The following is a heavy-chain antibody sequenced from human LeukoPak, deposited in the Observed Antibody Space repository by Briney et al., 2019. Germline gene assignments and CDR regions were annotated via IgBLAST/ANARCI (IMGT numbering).Heavy chain of an antibody. J-gene: IGHJ4*01. CDR3: ARSPAYYYGSGSYYIPD. V-gene: IGHV3-30*02. CDR1: GFTFSSYG. Sequence: PGGSLRLSCAASGFTFSSYGMHWVRQAPGKGLEWVAFIRYDGSNKYYADSVKGRFTISRDNSKNTLYLQMNSLRSEDTAVYYCARSPAYYYGSGSYYIPDWGHGTLVTVSS. D-gene: IGHD3-10*01. CDR2: IRYDGSNK.